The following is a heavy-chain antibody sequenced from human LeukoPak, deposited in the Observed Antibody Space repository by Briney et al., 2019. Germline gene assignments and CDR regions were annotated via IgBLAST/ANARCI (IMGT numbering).Heavy chain of an antibody. CDR2: INPSGGST. V-gene: IGHV1-46*01. Sequence: GASVKVSCKASGYTFTSYYIHWVRQAPGQGLEWMGIINPSGGSTSYTQKFQGRVTITRDTSTSTVYMELSSLRSEDTAVYYCARGYSSGWYYFDYWGQGTLVTVSS. D-gene: IGHD6-19*01. J-gene: IGHJ4*02. CDR3: ARGYSSGWYYFDY. CDR1: GYTFTSYY.